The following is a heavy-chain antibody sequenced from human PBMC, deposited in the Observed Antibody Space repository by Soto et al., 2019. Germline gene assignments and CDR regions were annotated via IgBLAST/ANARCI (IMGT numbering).Heavy chain of an antibody. CDR1: GYTFTSYA. Sequence: EASVKVSCKASGYTFTSYAMHWVRQAPGQRLEWMGWINAGNGNTKYSQKFQGRVTITRDTSASTAYMELSSLRSEDTAVYYCARDNCSSTSCYPIYGMDVWGQGTTVTVSS. CDR3: ARDNCSSTSCYPIYGMDV. J-gene: IGHJ6*02. D-gene: IGHD2-2*01. CDR2: INAGNGNT. V-gene: IGHV1-3*01.